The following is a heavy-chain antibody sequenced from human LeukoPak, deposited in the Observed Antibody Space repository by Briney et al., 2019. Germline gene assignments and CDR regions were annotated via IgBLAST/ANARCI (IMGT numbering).Heavy chain of an antibody. J-gene: IGHJ4*02. D-gene: IGHD2-2*01. Sequence: GESLKISCRGSGYSFTTYWIGWVRQMPGKGLEWMGIIYPGDSDTRYSPSFQGQVTMSADKSINTAYLQWSSLKASDTAMFYCARRQGCSSTSCPPDSWGQGTLVTVSS. CDR3: ARRQGCSSTSCPPDS. CDR1: GYSFTTYW. V-gene: IGHV5-51*01. CDR2: IYPGDSDT.